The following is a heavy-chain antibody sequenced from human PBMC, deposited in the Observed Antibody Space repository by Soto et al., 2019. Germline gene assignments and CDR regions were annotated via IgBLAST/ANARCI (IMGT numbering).Heavy chain of an antibody. J-gene: IGHJ4*02. CDR2: ISGNNGNP. V-gene: IGHV1-18*04. CDR1: GYTFTTYD. D-gene: IGHD3-10*01. CDR3: ARGGSGSGFDY. Sequence: QVQLVQSGAEVQKPGASVKVSCKASGYTFTTYDISWVRQAPGQGLEWMGWISGNNGNPNYEQKLQGRVTMTRDTSTSTAYMDLRSLRSDDTAVYYCARGGSGSGFDYWGQGTLVTVSS.